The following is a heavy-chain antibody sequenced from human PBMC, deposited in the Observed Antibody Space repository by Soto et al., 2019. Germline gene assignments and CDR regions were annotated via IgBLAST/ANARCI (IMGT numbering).Heavy chain of an antibody. CDR1: GGSLSSGGYY. V-gene: IGHV4-31*02. CDR3: ANTIAAAGNWWFDP. D-gene: IGHD6-13*01. J-gene: IGHJ5*02. CDR2: IYYSGST. Sequence: SETLSLTCTVSGGSLSSGGYYWSWIRQHPGKGLEWIGYIYYSGSTYYNPSLKSRVTISVDTSKNQFSLKLSSVTAADTAVYYCANTIAAAGNWWFDPWGQGTLVTVSS.